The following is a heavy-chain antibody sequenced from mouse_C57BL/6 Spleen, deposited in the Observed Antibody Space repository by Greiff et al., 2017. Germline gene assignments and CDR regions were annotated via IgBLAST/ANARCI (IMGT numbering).Heavy chain of an antibody. V-gene: IGHV1-69*01. CDR1: GYTFTSYW. J-gene: IGHJ2*01. CDR2: IDPSDSYT. D-gene: IGHD1-1*01. Sequence: VQLQKPGAELVMPGASVKLSCKASGYTFTSYWMHWVKQRPGQGLEWIGEIDPSDSYTNYNQKFKGKSTLTVDKSSSTAYMQLSSLTSEDSAVDYCARSAQFITTVVAHFDYWGQGTTLTVSS. CDR3: ARSAQFITTVVAHFDY.